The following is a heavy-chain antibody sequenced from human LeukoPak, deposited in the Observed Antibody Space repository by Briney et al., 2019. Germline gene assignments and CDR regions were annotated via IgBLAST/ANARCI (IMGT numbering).Heavy chain of an antibody. CDR1: GDSFSHYY. V-gene: IGHV4-34*01. CDR2: INHRGTT. D-gene: IGHD2-2*01. J-gene: IGHJ5*02. CDR3: ARGAFHTSSVWFDP. Sequence: PSETLSLTCAVSGDSFSHYYWSWLRQTPGKGLEWIGEINHRGTTNYNPSLKSRVAVSIDTSRNQFSLQVTSVTAADTAVFYCARGAFHTSSVWFDPWGQGTLVTVSS.